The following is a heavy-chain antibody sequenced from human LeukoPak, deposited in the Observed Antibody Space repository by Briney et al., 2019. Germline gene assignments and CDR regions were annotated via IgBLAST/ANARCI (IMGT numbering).Heavy chain of an antibody. CDR3: ASQANYYDSSGYFLH. J-gene: IGHJ1*01. CDR2: IYYSGST. Sequence: SETLSLTCTVSGGPITSGGSYWSWIRQHLGEGLEWIGYIYYSGSTYYNPSLKSRVTISADTSKKQFSLKLNSVTAADTAVYFCASQANYYDSSGYFLHWGQGILVTVSS. D-gene: IGHD3-22*01. V-gene: IGHV4-31*03. CDR1: GGPITSGGSY.